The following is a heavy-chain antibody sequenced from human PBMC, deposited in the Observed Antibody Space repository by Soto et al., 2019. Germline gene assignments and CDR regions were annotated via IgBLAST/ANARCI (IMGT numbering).Heavy chain of an antibody. CDR3: ARESTRGIVVVPAATYYYYYGMDV. J-gene: IGHJ6*02. Sequence: SETLSLTCTVSGGSISSGGYCWSWIRQHPGKGLEWIGYIYYSGSTYYNPSLKSRVTISVDTSKNQFSLKLSSVTAADTAVYYCARESTRGIVVVPAATYYYYYGMDVWGQGTTVTVSS. V-gene: IGHV4-31*03. D-gene: IGHD2-2*01. CDR1: GGSISSGGYC. CDR2: IYYSGST.